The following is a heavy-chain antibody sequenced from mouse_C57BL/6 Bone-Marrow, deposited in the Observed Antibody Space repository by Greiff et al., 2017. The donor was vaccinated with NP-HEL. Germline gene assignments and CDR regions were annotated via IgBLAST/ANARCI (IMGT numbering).Heavy chain of an antibody. CDR2: IYPGNSDT. Sequence: EVQLQQSGTVLARPGASAKMSCKTSGYTFTSYWMHWVKQRPGQGLEWIGAIYPGNSDTSYNQKFKGKAKLTAVTSASTAYMELSSLTNEDSAVYYCTRSRWLLRGGAMDYWGQGTSVTVSS. CDR1: GYTFTSYW. J-gene: IGHJ4*01. CDR3: TRSRWLLRGGAMDY. D-gene: IGHD2-3*01. V-gene: IGHV1-5*01.